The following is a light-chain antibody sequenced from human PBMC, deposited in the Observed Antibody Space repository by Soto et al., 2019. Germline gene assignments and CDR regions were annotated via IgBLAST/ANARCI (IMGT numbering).Light chain of an antibody. CDR3: RQYGRSLEFA. J-gene: IGKJ4*01. CDR2: GAS. Sequence: EIVLTQSPDTLSLSPGERATLSCRASQSVSGYYLAWYQQKPGQAPRLLIYGASSRATGIPDRFSGSGSGTDFTLTISSLEPEDFAVYYCRQYGRSLEFAVGGGTKVDIK. V-gene: IGKV3-20*01. CDR1: QSVSGYY.